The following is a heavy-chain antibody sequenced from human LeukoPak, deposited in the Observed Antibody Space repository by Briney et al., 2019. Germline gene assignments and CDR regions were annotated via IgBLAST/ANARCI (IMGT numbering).Heavy chain of an antibody. CDR1: GGSISRHY. J-gene: IGHJ6*03. CDR2: IYYSGTT. V-gene: IGHV4-59*11. D-gene: IGHD3-22*01. Sequence: SETLSLTCTVSGGSISRHYWSWIRQPPGKGLEWVGYIYYSGTTNYNPSLKSRVSISVDTSKNQFSLKLSSVTAADTAVYYCARARPEQWLLYYYYMDVWGKGTTVTISS. CDR3: ARARPEQWLLYYYYMDV.